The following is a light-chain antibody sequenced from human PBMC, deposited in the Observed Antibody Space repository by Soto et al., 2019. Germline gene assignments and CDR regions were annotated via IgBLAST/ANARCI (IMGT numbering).Light chain of an antibody. J-gene: IGKJ2*01. CDR3: QQSYRTPHT. Sequence: ASVGDXVTXTXRXXXXVSXYLLWYQQTQGKAPKLLIYATSSLRSGVPTRFSGSGSGTNFTLTISSLQPEDFATYYCQQSYRTPHTFGQGTRLGTK. V-gene: IGKV1-39*01. CDR1: XXVSXY. CDR2: ATS.